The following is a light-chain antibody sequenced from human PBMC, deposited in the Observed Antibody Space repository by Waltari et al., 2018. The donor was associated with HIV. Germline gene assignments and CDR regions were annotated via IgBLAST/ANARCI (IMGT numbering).Light chain of an antibody. CDR2: DAS. V-gene: IGKV1-13*02. J-gene: IGKJ2*01. CDR1: QGLRNA. CDR3: QQFRSYPRT. Sequence: AIQLTQSPSSLSASVGDRVTITCRASQGLRNALACYQQKPGRPPKLLIYDASTLEGGVPSRFSGSMSGTDFNLTISNLQPEDSATYYCQQFRSYPRTFGQGATLEIK.